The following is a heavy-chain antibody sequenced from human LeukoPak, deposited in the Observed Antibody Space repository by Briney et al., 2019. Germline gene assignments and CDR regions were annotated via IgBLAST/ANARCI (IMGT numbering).Heavy chain of an antibody. D-gene: IGHD3-9*01. V-gene: IGHV3-9*01. CDR2: ISWNSGSI. J-gene: IGHJ4*02. CDR3: AKGPTYYDILTGGIDY. Sequence: GGSLRLSCAASGFNVRSYYMSWVRQAPGKGLEWVSGISWNSGSIGYADSVKGRFTISRDNAKNSLYLQMNSLRAEDTALYYCAKGPTYYDILTGGIDYWGQGTLVTVSS. CDR1: GFNVRSYY.